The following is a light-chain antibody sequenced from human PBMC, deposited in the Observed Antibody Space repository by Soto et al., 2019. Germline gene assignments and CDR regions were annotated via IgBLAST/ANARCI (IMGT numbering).Light chain of an antibody. J-gene: IGKJ3*01. CDR3: QQYGSSPFLFT. V-gene: IGKV3-20*01. CDR2: GAY. Sequence: EIVLTQSPGTLSLSPGERATLSCRASQSVSSSYLAWYQQKPGQAPRLLIYGAYSRATGIPDRFSGSGSGTDFTLTISRLEPEDFAVYYCQQYGSSPFLFTFGPGTKVDIK. CDR1: QSVSSSY.